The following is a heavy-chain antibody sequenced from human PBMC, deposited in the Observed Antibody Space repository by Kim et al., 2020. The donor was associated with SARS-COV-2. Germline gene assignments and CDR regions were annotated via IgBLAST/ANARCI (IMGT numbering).Heavy chain of an antibody. CDR3: ARDYCSGGSCYYDY. V-gene: IGHV3-7*03. D-gene: IGHD2-15*01. Sequence: VDAVKGRFTISRTNAKNSLYLQMNSLGAEDTAVYYCARDYCSGGSCYYDYWGQGTLVTVSS. J-gene: IGHJ4*02.